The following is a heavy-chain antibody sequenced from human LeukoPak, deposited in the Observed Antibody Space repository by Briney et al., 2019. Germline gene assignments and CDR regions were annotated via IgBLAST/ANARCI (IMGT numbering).Heavy chain of an antibody. CDR1: GFTFDDYA. V-gene: IGHV3-43*02. CDR2: ISGDGGST. Sequence: GGSLRLSCAASGFTFDDYAMHWVRQAPGKGLEWVSLISGDGGSTYYADSVKGRFTISRDNSKNSLYLQMNSLRTEDTALYYCAMSNIVVPAAIYAFDFWGQGTMVTVSS. CDR3: AMSNIVVPAAIYAFDF. J-gene: IGHJ3*01. D-gene: IGHD2-2*02.